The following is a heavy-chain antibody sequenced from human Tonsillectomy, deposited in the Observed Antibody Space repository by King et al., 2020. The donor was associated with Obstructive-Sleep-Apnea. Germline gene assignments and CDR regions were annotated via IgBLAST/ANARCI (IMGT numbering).Heavy chain of an antibody. V-gene: IGHV4-59*08. CDR3: ARNLAYDILPAASFDY. D-gene: IGHD2-2*01. CDR1: GGSISNYY. J-gene: IGHJ4*02. Sequence: VPLQESGPGLVKPSETLSLTCSVSGGSISNYYWSWIRQPPGKELEWIGYISYSGSTNYNPSLKSRVTMSVDTSKNQFSLRLSSVTAADTAVYYCARNLAYDILPAASFDYWGQGTLVTVSS. CDR2: ISYSGST.